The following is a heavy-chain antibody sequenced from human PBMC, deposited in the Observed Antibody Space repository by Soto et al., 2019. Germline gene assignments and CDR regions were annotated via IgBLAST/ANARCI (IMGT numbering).Heavy chain of an antibody. Sequence: QVQLQESGPGLVKPSGTLSLTCAVSSGSISSSNWWSWVRQPPGKGLEWIGEIYHSGSTNYNPSLTSRVPITVDKAKTQLSMKLSSVTDADTAVYYCARDGSTNPAYGDSGVAFDIWGQETMVTVSS. CDR1: SGSISSSNW. CDR3: ARDGSTNPAYGDSGVAFDI. D-gene: IGHD4-17*01. CDR2: IYHSGST. J-gene: IGHJ3*02. V-gene: IGHV4-4*02.